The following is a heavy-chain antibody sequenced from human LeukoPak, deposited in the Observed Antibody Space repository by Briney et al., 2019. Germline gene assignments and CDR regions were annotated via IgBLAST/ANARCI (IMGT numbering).Heavy chain of an antibody. CDR1: GGTFSSYA. J-gene: IGHJ1*01. CDR2: IIPIFGTA. D-gene: IGHD3-22*01. V-gene: IGHV1-69*13. Sequence: SVKVSCKASGGTFSSYAISWVRQAPGQGLEWMGGIIPIFGTANYAQKFQGRVTITADESTSTAYMELSSLRSEDTAVYYCAKDISPYYYDSSGYYGYFQHWGQGTLVTVSS. CDR3: AKDISPYYYDSSGYYGYFQH.